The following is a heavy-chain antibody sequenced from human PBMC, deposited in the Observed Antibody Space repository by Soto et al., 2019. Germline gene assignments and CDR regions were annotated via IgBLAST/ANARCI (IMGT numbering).Heavy chain of an antibody. CDR1: GGSISSYY. CDR3: ARRYGPGFDY. J-gene: IGHJ4*02. Sequence: PSETLSLTCTVSGGSISSYYWRWIRQPPGKGLEWIGYIYYSGSTNYNPSLKSRVTISVGTSKNQFSLKLSSVTAADTAVYYCARRYGPGFDYWGQGTLVTVSS. D-gene: IGHD4-17*01. V-gene: IGHV4-59*08. CDR2: IYYSGST.